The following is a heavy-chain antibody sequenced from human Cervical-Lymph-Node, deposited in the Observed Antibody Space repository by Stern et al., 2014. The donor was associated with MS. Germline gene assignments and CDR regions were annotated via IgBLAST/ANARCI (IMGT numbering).Heavy chain of an antibody. J-gene: IGHJ4*02. CDR1: GYTFSNYY. Sequence: VQLVESGAEVKEPGASVTIACRTSGYTFSNYYVHWVRQAPGQGLEWMGIINPSGGSTTYAQKFQGRVTMTRDTSTRTVYMEMSSLRSEDTAVYYCARDMGSGWSTCSLGGQGTLVTVSS. V-gene: IGHV1-46*01. D-gene: IGHD6-19*01. CDR3: ARDMGSGWSTCSL. CDR2: INPSGGST.